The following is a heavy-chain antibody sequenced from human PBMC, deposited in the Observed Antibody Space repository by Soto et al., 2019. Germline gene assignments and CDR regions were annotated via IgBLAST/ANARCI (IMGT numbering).Heavy chain of an antibody. D-gene: IGHD2-21*02. CDR2: INTDGSTT. J-gene: IGHJ4*02. CDR3: ASSLRWPLDLTY. CDR1: GFTFSSHW. Sequence: EVHLVESGGGLVQPGGSLRLSCAASGFTFSSHWMHWVRQAPGKGLVWVSRINTDGSTTNYADYVKGRFTVSRDNAKNTLYLQRNSLRADDTAVYYCASSLRWPLDLTYLGQGALVTVSS. V-gene: IGHV3-74*01.